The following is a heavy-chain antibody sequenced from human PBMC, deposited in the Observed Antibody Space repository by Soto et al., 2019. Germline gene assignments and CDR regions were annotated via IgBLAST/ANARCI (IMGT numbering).Heavy chain of an antibody. CDR3: AKDIWSAPIVLMVYATFDY. D-gene: IGHD2-8*01. Sequence: GGSLRLSCAASGFTFSSYAMSWVRQAPGKGLEWVSAISGSGGSTYYADSVKGRFTISRDNSKNTLYLQMNSLRAEDTAVYYCAKDIWSAPIVLMVYATFDYWGQGTLVTVSS. J-gene: IGHJ4*02. CDR2: ISGSGGST. CDR1: GFTFSSYA. V-gene: IGHV3-23*01.